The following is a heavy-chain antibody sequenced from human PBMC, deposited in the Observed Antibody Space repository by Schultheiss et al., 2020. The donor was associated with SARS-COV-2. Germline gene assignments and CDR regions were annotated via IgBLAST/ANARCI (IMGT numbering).Heavy chain of an antibody. V-gene: IGHV3-30*03. CDR3: ARSGFRDGYNYYYYGMDV. CDR1: GFTFSNAW. CDR2: ISYDGSNK. Sequence: GGSLRLSCAASGFTFSNAWMSWVRQAPGKGLEWVAVISYDGSNKYYADSVKGRFTISRDNSKNTLYLQMNSLRAEDTAVYYCARSGFRDGYNYYYYGMDVWGQGTTVTVSS. D-gene: IGHD5-24*01. J-gene: IGHJ6*02.